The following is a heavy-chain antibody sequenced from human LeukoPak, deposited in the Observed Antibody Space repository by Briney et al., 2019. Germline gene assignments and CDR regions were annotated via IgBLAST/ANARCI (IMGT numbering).Heavy chain of an antibody. CDR3: AKGDLTIFGVVTLTGAFDI. Sequence: GGSLRLSCAASGFTFSSYAMSWVRQAPGKGLEWVSAISGSGGSTYYADSVKGRFTISRDNSKNTLYLQMNSLRAEDTAVYYCAKGDLTIFGVVTLTGAFDIWGQGTMVTVSS. D-gene: IGHD3-3*01. CDR2: ISGSGGST. V-gene: IGHV3-23*01. CDR1: GFTFSSYA. J-gene: IGHJ3*02.